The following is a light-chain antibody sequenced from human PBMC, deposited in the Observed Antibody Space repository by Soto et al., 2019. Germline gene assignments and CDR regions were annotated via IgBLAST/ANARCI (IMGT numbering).Light chain of an antibody. Sequence: SALTQPPSVFGSPGQSVTISCTGTSSEVGSYNRVSWYQQPPGTAPKLMIYEVSNRPSGVPDRFSGSKSGNTASLTISGLQAEDEADYYCSSYTSSSTLGVFGTGTKVPVL. V-gene: IGLV2-18*02. CDR2: EVS. CDR3: SSYTSSSTLGV. CDR1: SSEVGSYNR. J-gene: IGLJ1*01.